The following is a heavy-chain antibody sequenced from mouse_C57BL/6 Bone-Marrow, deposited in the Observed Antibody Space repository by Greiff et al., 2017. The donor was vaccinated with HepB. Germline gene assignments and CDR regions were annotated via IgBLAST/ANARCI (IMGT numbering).Heavy chain of an antibody. CDR3: ARRDYDYDYPFYAMDY. Sequence: EVMLVESGGDLVKPGGSLKLSCAASGFTFSSYGMSWVRQTPDKRLEWVATISSGGSYTYYPDSVKGRFTISRDNAKNTLYLQMSSLKSEDTAMYYCARRDYDYDYPFYAMDYWGQGTSVTVSS. D-gene: IGHD2-4*01. V-gene: IGHV5-6*02. CDR2: ISSGGSYT. J-gene: IGHJ4*01. CDR1: GFTFSSYG.